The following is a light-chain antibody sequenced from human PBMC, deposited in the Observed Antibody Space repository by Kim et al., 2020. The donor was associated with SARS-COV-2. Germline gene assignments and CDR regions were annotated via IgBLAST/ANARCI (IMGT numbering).Light chain of an antibody. J-gene: IGKJ4*02. CDR1: QSVSSY. Sequence: EIVLTQSPATLSLSPGERATLSCRASQSVSSYLAWYPQKPGQAPRLLIYDASNRATGIPARFSGSGSGTDFTLTISSLEPEDFAVYYCQLRSNWRQLTFGGATKVDIK. V-gene: IGKV3-11*01. CDR3: QLRSNWRQLT. CDR2: DAS.